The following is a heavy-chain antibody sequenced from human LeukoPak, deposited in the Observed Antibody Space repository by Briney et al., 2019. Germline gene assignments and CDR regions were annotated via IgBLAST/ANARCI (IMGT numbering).Heavy chain of an antibody. CDR1: GFTFSSYS. V-gene: IGHV3-21*01. D-gene: IGHD3-10*01. CDR2: ISSSSSYI. Sequence: GGSLRLSCAASGFTFSSYSVNWVRQAPGKGLEWVSSISSSSSYIYYADSVKGRFTISRDNAKNSLYLQMNSLRAEDTAVYYCARDSRRLAWFGANWFDPWGQGTLVTVSS. J-gene: IGHJ5*02. CDR3: ARDSRRLAWFGANWFDP.